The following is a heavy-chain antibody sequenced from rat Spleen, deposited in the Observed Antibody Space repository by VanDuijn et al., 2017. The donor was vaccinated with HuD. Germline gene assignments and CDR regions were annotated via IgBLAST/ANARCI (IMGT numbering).Heavy chain of an antibody. J-gene: IGHJ3*01. CDR1: GFTFSDYY. CDR3: ARHGLTGSGWFAY. D-gene: IGHD5-1*01. CDR2: ISYDGGDT. Sequence: EVQLVESGGGLVQPGRSLKLSCAASGFTFSDYYMAWVRQAPTKGLEWVASISYDGGDTYYRDSVRGRFTISRNNAKSTLYLQMDSLRSEDTATYYCARHGLTGSGWFAYWGQGTLVTVSS. V-gene: IGHV5-25*01.